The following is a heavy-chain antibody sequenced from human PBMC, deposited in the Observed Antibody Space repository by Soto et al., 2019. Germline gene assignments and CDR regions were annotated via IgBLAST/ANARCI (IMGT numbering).Heavy chain of an antibody. V-gene: IGHV3-30-3*01. CDR2: ISYDGSNK. J-gene: IGHJ4*02. D-gene: IGHD6-19*01. CDR3: ARESSSGWSPEDY. CDR1: GFTFSSYA. Sequence: ESGGGVVQPGRSLRLSCAASGFTFSSYAMHWVRQAPGKGLEWVAVISYDGSNKYYADSVKGRFTISRDNSKNTLYLQMNSLRAEDTAVYYCARESSSGWSPEDYWGQGTLVTVSS.